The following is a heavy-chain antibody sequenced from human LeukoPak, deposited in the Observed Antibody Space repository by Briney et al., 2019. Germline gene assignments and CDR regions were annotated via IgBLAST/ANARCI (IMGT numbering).Heavy chain of an antibody. CDR3: ARVPHKIAAAGNFDY. V-gene: IGHV1-2*02. CDR2: INPNSGGT. D-gene: IGHD6-13*01. CDR1: GYTFTGYY. Sequence: ASVKVSCKASGYTFTGYYMHWVRQASGQGLEWMRWINPNSGGTNYAQKFQGRVTMTRDTSISTAYMELSRLRSDDTAVYYCARVPHKIAAAGNFDYWGQGTLVTVSS. J-gene: IGHJ4*02.